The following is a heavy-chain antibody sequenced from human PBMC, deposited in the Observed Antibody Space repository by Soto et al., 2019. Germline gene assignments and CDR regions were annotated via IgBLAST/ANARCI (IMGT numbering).Heavy chain of an antibody. J-gene: IGHJ4*02. D-gene: IGHD4-17*01. CDR2: IYPGDSDT. CDR1: GYSFTSYW. Sequence: PGASLKISCKGSGYSFTSYWIGWVLQIPGKGLEWMGIIYPGDSDTRYSPSFQGQVTISADKSISTAYLQWSSLKASDTAMYYCARLAATVTTSTFYYWGQGTLVTVSS. CDR3: ARLAATVTTSTFYY. V-gene: IGHV5-51*01.